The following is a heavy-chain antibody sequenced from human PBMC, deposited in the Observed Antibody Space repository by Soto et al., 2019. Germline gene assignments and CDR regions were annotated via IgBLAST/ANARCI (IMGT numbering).Heavy chain of an antibody. CDR2: INPNSGST. V-gene: IGHV1-46*01. CDR3: ARAGIAYCSSITCYLYYYVMDV. Sequence: GASVKVSCKASGYSVTSYYMHWVRQAPGQGLEWMGIINPNSGSTTYAQKFQGRVTMTRDTSTSTVYMELTSLTSGDTAVYYCARAGIAYCSSITCYLYYYVMDVWGQGTMVTVSS. CDR1: GYSVTSYY. J-gene: IGHJ6*02. D-gene: IGHD2-2*01.